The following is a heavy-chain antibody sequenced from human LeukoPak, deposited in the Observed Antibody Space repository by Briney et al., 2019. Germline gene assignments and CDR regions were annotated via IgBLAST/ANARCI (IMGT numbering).Heavy chain of an antibody. CDR1: GFTVSSSH. CDR2: MFSGGTP. D-gene: IGHD6-19*01. J-gene: IGHJ3*02. V-gene: IGHV3-53*01. Sequence: PGGSLRLSCAASGFTVSSSHVSWVRQAPGKGLEWVSGMFSGGTPYYADSVKGRFTISRDNSKNTLFLQMCSLRAEDTAVYYCTRGISSGSAFDIWGQGTMVTVSS. CDR3: TRGISSGSAFDI.